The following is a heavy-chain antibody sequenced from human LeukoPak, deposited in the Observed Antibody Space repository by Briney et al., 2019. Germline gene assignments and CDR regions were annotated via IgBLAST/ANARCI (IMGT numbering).Heavy chain of an antibody. CDR1: VGTFSSYA. V-gene: IGHV1-69*13. CDR2: IIPMFGRA. CDR3: AMVTPRLNEGGWYERYYYYGMDV. Sequence: AAVKVSCKASVGTFSSYAISWVRPAPGQGVEWMGRIIPMFGRANYAQKFQGRVTITADESTSAAYMELSSLRTEHTAVYYCAMVTPRLNEGGWYERYYYYGMDVWGKGTTVTVSS. D-gene: IGHD6-19*01. J-gene: IGHJ6*04.